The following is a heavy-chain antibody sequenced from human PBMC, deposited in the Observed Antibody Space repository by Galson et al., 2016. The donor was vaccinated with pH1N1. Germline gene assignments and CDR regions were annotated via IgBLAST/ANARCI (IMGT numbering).Heavy chain of an antibody. Sequence: SLRLSCAASGFSFGNYWMSWVRQAPGKGLEWVANIRQDGSEIYYVDSVKGRFTISRDNAKNSLYLQMNSLRADDTAVYYCARDMVRGPPQWGYFDYWGQGTLVTVSS. D-gene: IGHD3-10*01. V-gene: IGHV3-7*03. CDR3: ARDMVRGPPQWGYFDY. CDR2: IRQDGSEI. J-gene: IGHJ4*02. CDR1: GFSFGNYW.